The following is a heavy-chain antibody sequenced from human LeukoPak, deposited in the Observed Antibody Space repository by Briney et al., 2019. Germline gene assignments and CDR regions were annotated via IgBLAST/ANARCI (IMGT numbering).Heavy chain of an antibody. CDR1: GYSFTSYW. J-gene: IGHJ4*02. CDR3: ARQGRDIVVVVAATAYDY. V-gene: IGHV5-51*01. Sequence: GESLKISCKTSGYSFTSYWIGWVRQMPGKGLEWMGIIYPGDSDTRYSPSFQGQVTISADKSISTAYLQWSSLKASDTAMYYCARQGRDIVVVVAATAYDYWGQGTLVTVSS. CDR2: IYPGDSDT. D-gene: IGHD2-15*01.